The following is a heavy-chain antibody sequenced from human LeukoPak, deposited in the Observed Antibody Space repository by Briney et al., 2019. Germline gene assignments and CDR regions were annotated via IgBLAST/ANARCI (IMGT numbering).Heavy chain of an antibody. J-gene: IGHJ3*01. Sequence: GFLRLSCAASGFTFRTYWMSWIRQAPGNEPEWVADINQDGSEEYYLQSVQGRFTVSRDNAQNAVFLQMTYLRADDTAVYYCARWKMELERNAFDFWGQGTVVTVSS. CDR1: GFTFRTYW. V-gene: IGHV3-7*01. CDR3: ARWKMELERNAFDF. CDR2: INQDGSEE. D-gene: IGHD1-26*01.